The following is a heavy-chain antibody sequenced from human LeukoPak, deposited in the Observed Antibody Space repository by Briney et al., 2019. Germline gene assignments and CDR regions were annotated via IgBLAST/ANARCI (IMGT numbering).Heavy chain of an antibody. CDR3: ARPYCSSTSCPRGDAFDI. CDR1: GSTFSSYA. Sequence: GASVKVSCKASGSTFSSYAISWVRQAPGQGLEWMGGIIPIFGTANYAQKFQGRVTITADESTSTAYMELSSLRSEDTAVYYCARPYCSSTSCPRGDAFDIWGQGTMVTVSS. CDR2: IIPIFGTA. V-gene: IGHV1-69*01. D-gene: IGHD2-2*01. J-gene: IGHJ3*02.